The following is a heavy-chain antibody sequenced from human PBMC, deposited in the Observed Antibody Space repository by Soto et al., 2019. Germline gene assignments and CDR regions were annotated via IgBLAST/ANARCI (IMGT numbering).Heavy chain of an antibody. CDR1: GYTFTSYD. J-gene: IGHJ4*02. Sequence: QVQLVQSGAEVKKPGASVKVSCKASGYTFTSYDINWVRQDTGQGLEWRGWMNPNSGNTGYAQNFQGRVTMTRDTCISIGDLELRRLRAGDTGGYYCARMGGYVEYVYWGQGTLVSVSS. CDR3: ARMGGYVEYVY. D-gene: IGHD5-12*01. V-gene: IGHV1-8*01. CDR2: MNPNSGNT.